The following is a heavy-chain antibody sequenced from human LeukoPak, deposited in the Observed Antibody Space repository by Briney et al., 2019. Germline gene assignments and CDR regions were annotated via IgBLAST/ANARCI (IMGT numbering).Heavy chain of an antibody. CDR3: ASVRGSRYEFLIGYYDFAP. J-gene: IGHJ5*02. V-gene: IGHV1-2*02. Sequence: ASVKDSCKASGYTFTGYQMHWVRQAPGQRLEWMGWINPNSGGTNYAQKLQGRVTMTRATSISTAYMKLSRPRSDEKAVYYCASVRGSRYEFLIGYYDFAPWGKGTLVTVSS. CDR2: INPNSGGT. D-gene: IGHD3-3*01. CDR1: GYTFTGYQ.